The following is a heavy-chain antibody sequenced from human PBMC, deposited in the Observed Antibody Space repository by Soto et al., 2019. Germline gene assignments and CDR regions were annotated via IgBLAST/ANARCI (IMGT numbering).Heavy chain of an antibody. Sequence: EVQLVESGGGLVQPGRSLRLSCEASGFTFDDYAIHWVRQAPGKGLEWVASISWNGGSIGYADFVKGRFTISRDNAKNSLSLQMTSLRSEDTALYYCASFAPWFYDYIRIHGFDIWGQGTMVTVSS. CDR1: GFTFDDYA. D-gene: IGHD3-16*01. CDR3: ASFAPWFYDYIRIHGFDI. V-gene: IGHV3-9*01. CDR2: ISWNGGSI. J-gene: IGHJ3*02.